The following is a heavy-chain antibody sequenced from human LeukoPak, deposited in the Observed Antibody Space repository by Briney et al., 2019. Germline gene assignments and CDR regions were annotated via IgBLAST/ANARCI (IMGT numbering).Heavy chain of an antibody. V-gene: IGHV3-23*01. J-gene: IGHJ4*02. CDR2: ISGSGGST. CDR1: GFTFSSYA. Sequence: GGSLRLSCAASGFTFSSYAMSWVRQAPGKGLEWVSAISGSGGSTYYADSVKGRFTISRDNSKNTLYLQMNSLRAEDTAVYYCAKEGYDSSGYSFYYFDYWGQGALVTVSS. D-gene: IGHD3-22*01. CDR3: AKEGYDSSGYSFYYFDY.